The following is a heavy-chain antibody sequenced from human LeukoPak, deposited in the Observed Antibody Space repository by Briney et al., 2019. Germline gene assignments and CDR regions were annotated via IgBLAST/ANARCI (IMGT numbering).Heavy chain of an antibody. Sequence: PGGSLRLSCAASGFTFSSQWMSWVRQAPGKGLEWVAVISYDGSNKYYADSVKGRFTISRDNSKNTLYLQMNSLRAEDAAVYYCAKVGLRFLEWFGFDPWGQGTLVTVSS. CDR3: AKVGLRFLEWFGFDP. V-gene: IGHV3-30*18. D-gene: IGHD3-3*01. CDR2: ISYDGSNK. CDR1: GFTFSSQW. J-gene: IGHJ5*02.